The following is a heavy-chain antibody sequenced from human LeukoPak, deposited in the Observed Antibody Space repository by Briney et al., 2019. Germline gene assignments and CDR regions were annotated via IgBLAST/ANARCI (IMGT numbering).Heavy chain of an antibody. CDR1: GFTFSSYR. J-gene: IGHJ6*02. V-gene: IGHV3-21*01. CDR2: ISSSSSYI. D-gene: IGHD6-6*01. Sequence: GGSLRLSCAVSGFTFSSYRMNWVRQAPGKGLEWVSSISSSSSYIYYEDSVKGRFTISRDNAKNSLYLQMNSLRAEDTAVYYCAKDSSSSNPYYGMDVWGQGTTVTVSS. CDR3: AKDSSSSNPYYGMDV.